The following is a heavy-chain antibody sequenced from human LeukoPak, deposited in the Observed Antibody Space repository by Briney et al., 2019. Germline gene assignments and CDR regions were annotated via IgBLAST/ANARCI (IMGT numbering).Heavy chain of an antibody. Sequence: GGSLRLSCAASGFTFSSYAMSWVRQAPGKGLEWVSAIYSGGSTYYADSVEGRFTISRDNSKNTLYLQMNSLRAEDTAVYSCARDPGVAAVWGQGTLVTVSS. CDR1: GFTFSSYA. CDR3: ARDPGVAAV. CDR2: IYSGGST. D-gene: IGHD6-13*01. J-gene: IGHJ4*02. V-gene: IGHV3-66*01.